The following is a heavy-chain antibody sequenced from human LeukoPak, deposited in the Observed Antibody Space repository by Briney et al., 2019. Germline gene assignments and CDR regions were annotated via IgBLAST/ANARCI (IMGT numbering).Heavy chain of an antibody. V-gene: IGHV3-30*19. CDR2: ISYDGSNK. D-gene: IGHD3-22*01. Sequence: PGGSLRLSCIASGFNFNEHGMHWVRQAPGKGLEWVAVISYDGSNKYYADSVKGRFTISRDNSKNTLYLQMNSLRAEDTAVYYCARDPSGYYDSDFDYWGQGTLVTVSS. J-gene: IGHJ4*02. CDR3: ARDPSGYYDSDFDY. CDR1: GFNFNEHG.